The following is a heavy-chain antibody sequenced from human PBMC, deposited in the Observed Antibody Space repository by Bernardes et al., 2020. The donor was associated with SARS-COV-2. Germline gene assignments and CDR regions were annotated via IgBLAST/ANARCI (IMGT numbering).Heavy chain of an antibody. V-gene: IGHV3-9*01. CDR2: ISWNSGSI. D-gene: IGHD6-19*01. CDR1: GFTFGDYA. CDR3: AKDIKRRKVSGWYPYVSPEFDY. J-gene: IGHJ4*02. Sequence: GGSLRLSCAASGFTFGDYAMHWVRQAPGKGLEWVSGISWNSGSIGYADSVKGRFTISRDNAKNSLYLQMNSLRAEDTALYYCAKDIKRRKVSGWYPYVSPEFDYWGQGTLVTVSS.